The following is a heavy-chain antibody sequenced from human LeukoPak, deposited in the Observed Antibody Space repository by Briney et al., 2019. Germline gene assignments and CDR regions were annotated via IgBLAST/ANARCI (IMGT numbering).Heavy chain of an antibody. V-gene: IGHV4-39*01. CDR2: IYYSGST. CDR1: GGSISSSSYY. D-gene: IGHD4-17*01. J-gene: IGHJ3*02. CDR3: ARRGPTEYDDAFDI. Sequence: SETLSLTCTVSGGSISSSSYYWGWIRQPPGKGLEWIGSIYYSGSTYYNPSLKSRVTISVDTSKNQFSLKLSSVTAADTAVYYCARRGPTEYDDAFDIWGQGTMVTVSS.